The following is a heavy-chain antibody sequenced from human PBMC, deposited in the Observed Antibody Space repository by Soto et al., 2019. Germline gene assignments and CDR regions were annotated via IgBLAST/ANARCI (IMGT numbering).Heavy chain of an antibody. Sequence: PSETLSLTCTVSGGSVSSGSYYWSWIRQPPGKGLEWIGYIYYSGSTNYNPSLKSRVTISVDTSKNQFSLKLSSVTAADTAVYYCASGGYSYGSTHPFDYWGQGTLVTVSS. V-gene: IGHV4-61*01. CDR2: IYYSGST. D-gene: IGHD5-18*01. J-gene: IGHJ4*02. CDR3: ASGGYSYGSTHPFDY. CDR1: GGSVSSGSYY.